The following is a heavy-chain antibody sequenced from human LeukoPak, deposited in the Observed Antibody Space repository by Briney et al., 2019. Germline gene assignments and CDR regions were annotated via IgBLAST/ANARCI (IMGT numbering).Heavy chain of an antibody. V-gene: IGHV5-51*01. CDR1: GDSSTSYW. J-gene: IGHJ5*02. CDR2: IYPGDSGT. Sequence: GESPQISCKASGDSSTSYWIGCGRHQPPKNVQGLVIIYPGDSGTRYSPSFQGQVSISADKSISTAYLQWSSLKGSDTAMYYCARLSGSLGDWFDPWGQGTLVTVSS. D-gene: IGHD1-26*01. CDR3: ARLSGSLGDWFDP.